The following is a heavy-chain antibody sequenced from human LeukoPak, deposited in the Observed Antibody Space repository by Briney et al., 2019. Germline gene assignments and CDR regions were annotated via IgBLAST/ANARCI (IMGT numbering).Heavy chain of an antibody. Sequence: GASVKVSCKASGYTFTGYYMHWVRQAPGQGLEWMGWINPNSGGTNYAQKFQGRVTMTRDTSISTAYMELSRLRSDDTAVYYCARDTSNYDFWSGYYSGHFDYWGQGTLVTVSS. CDR2: INPNSGGT. J-gene: IGHJ4*02. D-gene: IGHD3-3*01. CDR1: GYTFTGYY. CDR3: ARDTSNYDFWSGYYSGHFDY. V-gene: IGHV1-2*02.